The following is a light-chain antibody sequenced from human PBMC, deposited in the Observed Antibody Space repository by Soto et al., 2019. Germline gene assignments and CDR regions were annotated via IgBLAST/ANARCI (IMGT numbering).Light chain of an antibody. CDR1: QSVSSSY. V-gene: IGKV3-20*01. CDR3: QQYIRWPLT. Sequence: EIVLTQSPGTLSLSPWERATLSCRASQSVSSSYLAWYQQKPGQGPRLLIYGASTRATGIPARFSGSGSETDFTLTISSLQSEDFAVYYCQQYIRWPLTFGGGTKVDI. CDR2: GAS. J-gene: IGKJ4*01.